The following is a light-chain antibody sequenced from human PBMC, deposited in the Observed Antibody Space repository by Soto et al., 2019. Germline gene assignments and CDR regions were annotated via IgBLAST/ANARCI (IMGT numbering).Light chain of an antibody. Sequence: QSALTQPASVSESPGQSIAISCTGTSSDVGGYNYVSWYQQHPGKAPKLMIYEVSNRPSGVSNRFSGSKSGNTASLTISGLQAEDEADYYCSSYTSSSTRVFGGGTKLTVL. CDR1: SSDVGGYNY. CDR2: EVS. V-gene: IGLV2-14*01. J-gene: IGLJ3*02. CDR3: SSYTSSSTRV.